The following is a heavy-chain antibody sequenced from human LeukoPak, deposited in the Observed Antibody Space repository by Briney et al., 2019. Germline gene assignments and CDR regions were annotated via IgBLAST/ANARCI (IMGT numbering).Heavy chain of an antibody. CDR1: GFTFSSYW. CDR2: INSDGSST. V-gene: IGHV3-74*01. J-gene: IGHJ3*02. Sequence: GGSLRLSCAASGFTFSSYWMHWVRQAPGKGLVWVSRINSDGSSTSYADSVKGRFTISRDNAKNTLYLQMNSLRAEDTAVYYCARETPFTYYDFRSGYPHSGAFDIWGQGTMVTVSS. CDR3: ARETPFTYYDFRSGYPHSGAFDI. D-gene: IGHD3-3*01.